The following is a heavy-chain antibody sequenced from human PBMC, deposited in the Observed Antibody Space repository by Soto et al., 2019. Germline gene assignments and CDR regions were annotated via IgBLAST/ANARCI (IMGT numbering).Heavy chain of an antibody. V-gene: IGHV4-30-2*01. CDR2: IFPSGTT. J-gene: IGHJ4*02. CDR3: ARGREFDS. Sequence: SETLSLTCAVSGGSLTSGTSSWNWIRQPPGKGLEWNGYIFPSGTTYYNPSLKSRVSISIDVSKNQFSLNLRSLTAADPAVYYCARGREFDSWGQGTLVTVSS. CDR1: GGSLTSGTSS.